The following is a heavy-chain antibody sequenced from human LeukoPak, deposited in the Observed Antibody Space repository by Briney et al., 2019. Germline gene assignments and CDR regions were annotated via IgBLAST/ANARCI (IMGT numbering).Heavy chain of an antibody. J-gene: IGHJ4*02. V-gene: IGHV4-38-2*02. CDR2: IYHSGST. CDR1: GYSISSGYY. CDR3: ARLVYGGNSGGFDY. Sequence: SETLSLTCTVSGYSISSGYYWGWIRQPPGKGLEWIGSIYHSGSTYYNPSLKSRVTISVDTSKNQFSLKLSSVTAADTAVYYCARLVYGGNSGGFDYWDQGTLVTVSS. D-gene: IGHD4-23*01.